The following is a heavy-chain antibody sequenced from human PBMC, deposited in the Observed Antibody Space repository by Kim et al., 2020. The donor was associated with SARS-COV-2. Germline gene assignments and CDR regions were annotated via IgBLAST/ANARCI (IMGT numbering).Heavy chain of an antibody. CDR3: TRDPDYGGKSYFQL. D-gene: IGHD4-17*01. J-gene: IGHJ1*01. CDR2: ISSVGSST. Sequence: GGSLRLSCTASGITLTGHWMHWVRQAPGKGLVWVSRISSVGSSTAYADSVKGRFTISRDNAKNTLYLQMNSLRADDTAVYYCTRDPDYGGKSYFQLWGQGTLVTVYS. CDR1: GITLTGHW. V-gene: IGHV3-74*01.